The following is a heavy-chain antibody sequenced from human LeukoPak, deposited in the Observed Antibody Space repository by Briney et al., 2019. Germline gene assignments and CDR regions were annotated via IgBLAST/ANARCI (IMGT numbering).Heavy chain of an antibody. D-gene: IGHD2-8*02. V-gene: IGHV3-23*01. Sequence: GGSLRLSCAASGFTFSTFAMIWVRQPPAKALEGVSSIFPSGGEIHYADSVKRRLTISRDNSKSTLSLQMNSLRAEDTAIYYCATYRQVLLLFESWGQGTLVTVSS. CDR3: ATYRQVLLLFES. J-gene: IGHJ4*02. CDR1: GFTFSTFA. CDR2: IFPSGGEI.